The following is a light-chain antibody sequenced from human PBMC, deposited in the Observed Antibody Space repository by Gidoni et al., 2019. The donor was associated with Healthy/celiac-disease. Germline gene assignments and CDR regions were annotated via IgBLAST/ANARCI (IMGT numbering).Light chain of an antibody. J-gene: IGLJ2*01. V-gene: IGLV2-11*01. CDR3: CSYAGSYTFVV. CDR1: SSDVGGYNY. CDR2: DVS. Sequence: QSALTQPRSLSASPGHPPNIPCTGTSSDVGGYNYVSWYQQHPGQAPKPMIYDVSKRPSGVADRFSGSKSGNTASLTISGLQAEDEADYYCCSYAGSYTFVVFGGGTKLTVL.